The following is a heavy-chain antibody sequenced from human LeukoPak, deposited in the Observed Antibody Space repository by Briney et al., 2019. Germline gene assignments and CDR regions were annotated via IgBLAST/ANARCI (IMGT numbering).Heavy chain of an antibody. V-gene: IGHV1-8*01. CDR2: MNPKSGNT. Sequence: ASVKVSCKASGYTSYDINWVRQASGQGLEWMGWMNPKSGNTGYLQKFQGRVTMTRDTSMSTAFMELSSLTSEDAAVYYCARGVNSQGTAMVLFDSWGQGSLVTVSA. CDR1: GYTSYD. J-gene: IGHJ4*02. D-gene: IGHD5-18*01. CDR3: ARGVNSQGTAMVLFDS.